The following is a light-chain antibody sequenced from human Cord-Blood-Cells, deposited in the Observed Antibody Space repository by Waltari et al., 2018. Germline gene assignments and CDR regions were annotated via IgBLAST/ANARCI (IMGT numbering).Light chain of an antibody. V-gene: IGLV2-14*01. J-gene: IGLJ3*02. CDR3: SSYTSSSTWV. Sequence: QSALTQPASVSGSPGQSITISCTGTSSDVGGYNYVSWYQQHPGKAPKRMIYDVSKRPSGVSNRFSGSKSGNTDSLTISGLQAEDEADYYCSSYTSSSTWVFGGGTKLTVL. CDR2: DVS. CDR1: SSDVGGYNY.